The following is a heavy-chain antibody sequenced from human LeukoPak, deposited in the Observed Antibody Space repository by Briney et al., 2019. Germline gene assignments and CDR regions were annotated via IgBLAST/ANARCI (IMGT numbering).Heavy chain of an antibody. V-gene: IGHV4-34*01. D-gene: IGHD2-15*01. CDR1: GGSFSGYY. CDR3: ARHRRIRYYYYMDV. Sequence: SETLSLTCAVYGGSFSGYYWSWIRQPPGKGLEWIGEVNHSGSTNYNPSLKSRVTISVDTSKNQFSLKLSSVTAADTAVYYCARHRRIRYYYYMDVWGKGTTVTISS. J-gene: IGHJ6*03. CDR2: VNHSGST.